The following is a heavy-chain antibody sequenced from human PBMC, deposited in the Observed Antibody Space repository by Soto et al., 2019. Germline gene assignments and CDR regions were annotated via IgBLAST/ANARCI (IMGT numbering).Heavy chain of an antibody. J-gene: IGHJ4*02. D-gene: IGHD3-22*01. CDR1: GFTFSSYS. CDR2: ISSSSSYI. Sequence: PGVSLRLPCAASGFTFSSYSMNWVRQAPGKGLEWVSSISSSSSYIYYADSVKGRFTISRDNAKNSLYLQMNSLRAEDTAVYYCARDSYYYDSSGYYAGSTLDYWGQGTLVTVSS. CDR3: ARDSYYYDSSGYYAGSTLDY. V-gene: IGHV3-21*01.